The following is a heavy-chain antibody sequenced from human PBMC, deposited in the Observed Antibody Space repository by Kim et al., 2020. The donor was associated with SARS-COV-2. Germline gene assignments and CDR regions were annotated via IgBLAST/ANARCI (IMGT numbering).Heavy chain of an antibody. J-gene: IGHJ6*02. CDR3: ARDAQSYGMDV. Sequence: SGGSTYYADSVKGRFTISRDNSKNTLYLQMNSLRAEDTAVYYCARDAQSYGMDVWGQGTTVTVSS. CDR2: SGGST. V-gene: IGHV3-66*01.